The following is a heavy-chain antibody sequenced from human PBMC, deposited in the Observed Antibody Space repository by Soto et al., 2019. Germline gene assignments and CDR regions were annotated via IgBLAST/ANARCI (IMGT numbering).Heavy chain of an antibody. CDR2: INSDGSST. CDR1: GFTFSSYC. V-gene: IGHV3-74*01. J-gene: IGHJ3*02. D-gene: IGHD6-19*01. CDR3: ARVPPLGIAGAGKLGSDAFDI. Sequence: GGSLRLSCAASGFTFSSYCMHWVRQAPGKGLVWVSRINSDGSSTSYADSVKGRFTISRDNAKNTLYLQMNSLRAEDTAVYYCARVPPLGIAGAGKLGSDAFDIWGQGTMVTVSS.